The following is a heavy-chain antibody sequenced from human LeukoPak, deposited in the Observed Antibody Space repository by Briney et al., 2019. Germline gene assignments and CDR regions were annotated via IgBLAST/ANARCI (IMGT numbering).Heavy chain of an antibody. CDR3: ARDKTHCSGGSCSGYYYYMDV. CDR1: GFTFSSFG. D-gene: IGHD2-15*01. Sequence: GTLRLSCAASGFTFSSFGMSWVRQVPGKGLEWVSSISSGAGSTYYADSVKGRFTISRDNAKNSLYLQMNSLRAEDTAVYYCARDKTHCSGGSCSGYYYYMDVWGKGTTVTVSS. V-gene: IGHV3-23*01. CDR2: ISSGAGST. J-gene: IGHJ6*03.